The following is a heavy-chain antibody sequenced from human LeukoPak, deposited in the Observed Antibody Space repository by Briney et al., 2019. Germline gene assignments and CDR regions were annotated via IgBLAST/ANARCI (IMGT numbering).Heavy chain of an antibody. D-gene: IGHD3-3*01. CDR2: IWYDGSNK. J-gene: IGHJ4*02. V-gene: IGHV3-33*01. CDR3: AREGNGRDYDFWSGYYTRSGLDY. CDR1: GFTLISYG. Sequence: GGSLRLSCAASGFTLISYGMHWVRQAPGKGLEWVAVIWYDGSNKYYADSVKGRFTISRDNSKNTLYLQMNSLRAEDTAVYYCAREGNGRDYDFWSGYYTRSGLDYWGQGTLVTVSS.